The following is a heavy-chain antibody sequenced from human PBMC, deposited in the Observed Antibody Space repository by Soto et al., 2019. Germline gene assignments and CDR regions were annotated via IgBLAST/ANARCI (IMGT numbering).Heavy chain of an antibody. CDR2: TYYRSKWFY. D-gene: IGHD3-16*02. CDR1: GDSVSSNSVV. Sequence: SQTLSLTCAISGDSVSSNSVVWNWIRQSPSRGLEWLGRTYYRSKWFYEYAESVKSRIVINPDTSKNQFSLQLDSVTPEDTAVYFFARGAFIVSPVTGFDYWGQGPPVTASS. CDR3: ARGAFIVSPVTGFDY. V-gene: IGHV6-1*01. J-gene: IGHJ4*02.